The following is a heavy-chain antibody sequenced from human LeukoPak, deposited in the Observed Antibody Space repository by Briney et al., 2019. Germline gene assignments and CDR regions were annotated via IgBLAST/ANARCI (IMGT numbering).Heavy chain of an antibody. J-gene: IGHJ4*02. V-gene: IGHV3-21*05. CDR1: GFTFSSYW. Sequence: GGSLRLSCAASGFTFSSYWMHWVRQAPGKGLEWVSYINTDSSDIHYADSVKGRFTISRDNARNTLYLQLSSLRAEDSGVYYCARDTFQPGLIDSWGQGTLVTVSS. D-gene: IGHD2-2*01. CDR3: ARDTFQPGLIDS. CDR2: INTDSSDI.